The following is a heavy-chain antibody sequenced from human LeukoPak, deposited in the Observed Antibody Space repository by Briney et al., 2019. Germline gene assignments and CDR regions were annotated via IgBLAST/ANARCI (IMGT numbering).Heavy chain of an antibody. CDR2: ISSSSSYI. J-gene: IGHJ6*04. CDR3: ARGNIVATIVDYYYYGMDV. V-gene: IGHV3-21*01. CDR1: GFTFSTYF. D-gene: IGHD5-12*01. Sequence: PGRSLRLSCAASGFTFSTYFMHWVRQAPGKGLEWVSSISSSSSYIYYADSVKGRFTISRDNAKNSLYLQMNSLRAEDTAVYYCARGNIVATIVDYYYYGMDVWGKGTTVTVSS.